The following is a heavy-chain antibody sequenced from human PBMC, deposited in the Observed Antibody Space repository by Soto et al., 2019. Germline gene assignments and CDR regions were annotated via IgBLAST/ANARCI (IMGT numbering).Heavy chain of an antibody. Sequence: EGQLLESGGGLVQPGGSLRLSCAASGFTFSSYAMAWARQAPGKGLEWVSGITYIVGATFYADSVKGRFTISRDNSKNTLYLQMNSLRAEDTAVYYCAKVSSLYGDYVPSSGLDDFWGQGTLVTVSS. V-gene: IGHV3-23*01. CDR3: AKVSSLYGDYVPSSGLDDF. CDR1: GFTFSSYA. D-gene: IGHD4-17*01. CDR2: ITYIVGAT. J-gene: IGHJ4*02.